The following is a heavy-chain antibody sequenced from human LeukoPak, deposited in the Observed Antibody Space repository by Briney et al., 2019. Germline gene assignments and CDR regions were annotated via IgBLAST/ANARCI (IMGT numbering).Heavy chain of an antibody. J-gene: IGHJ4*02. Sequence: SETLSLTCTVSGASIGFYYWSWIRQPPGGGLEWIGYIFFSGTRNYTPSLKSRVTISGDTSKSQFSLKLSSVTAADTAVYYCARHVSGWYPLLDHWGQGILVAVFS. D-gene: IGHD6-19*01. CDR2: IFFSGTR. CDR1: GASIGFYY. CDR3: ARHVSGWYPLLDH. V-gene: IGHV4-59*08.